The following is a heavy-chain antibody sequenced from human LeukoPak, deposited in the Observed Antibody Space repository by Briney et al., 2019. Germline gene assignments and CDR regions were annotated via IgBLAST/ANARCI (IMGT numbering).Heavy chain of an antibody. CDR1: GGSFRGYY. J-gene: IGHJ4*02. CDR3: ARDHRIGVDY. CDR2: INHSGST. Sequence: SETLSLTCAVYGGSFRGYYWSWIRQAPGKGLEWIGEINHSGSTNYDPSLKSRVTISVDTSKNQFSLKLSSVTAAHTAVYYCARDHRIGVDYWGQGTLVTVYS. V-gene: IGHV4-34*01.